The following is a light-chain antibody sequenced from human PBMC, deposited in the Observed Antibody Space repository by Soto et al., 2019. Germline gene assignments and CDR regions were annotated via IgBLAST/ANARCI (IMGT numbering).Light chain of an antibody. CDR2: EVR. CDR3: SSYTSSSTLDV. Sequence: QSALTQPASVSGSPGQSITISCTGTSSDVGGYNYVSWYQQHPGKAPKVIISEVRNRPSGVSNRFSGSKSGNTASLTISGLQAEDEGHYYCSSYTSSSTLDVFGTGTKVTVL. CDR1: SSDVGGYNY. J-gene: IGLJ1*01. V-gene: IGLV2-14*01.